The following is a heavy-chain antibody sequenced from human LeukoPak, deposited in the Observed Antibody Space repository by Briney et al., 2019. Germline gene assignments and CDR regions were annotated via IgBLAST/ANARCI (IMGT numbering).Heavy chain of an antibody. J-gene: IGHJ4*02. Sequence: GGSLRLSCAASGFTFSSYGMHWVRQAPGKGLEWVAFIRYDGSNKYYADSVKGRFTISRDNAKNSLYLQMNSLRAEDTAVYYCASHDCSSTSCLTPFDYWGQGTLVTVSS. CDR1: GFTFSSYG. CDR3: ASHDCSSTSCLTPFDY. CDR2: IRYDGSNK. V-gene: IGHV3-30*02. D-gene: IGHD2-2*01.